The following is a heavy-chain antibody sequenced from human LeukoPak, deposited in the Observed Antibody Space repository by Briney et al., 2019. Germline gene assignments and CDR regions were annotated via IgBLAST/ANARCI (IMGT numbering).Heavy chain of an antibody. Sequence: SETLSLTCTVPGGSMDNYYWSWIRQPPGKGLGWIGYIYSSGSTSYNPSLKSRVTISVDTSKSQFSLKLNSVTAADTAVYYCARHISSGGTYAYFDYWGQGTLVPVSS. CDR1: GGSMDNYY. D-gene: IGHD1-26*01. J-gene: IGHJ4*02. CDR2: IYSSGST. CDR3: ARHISSGGTYAYFDY. V-gene: IGHV4-59*08.